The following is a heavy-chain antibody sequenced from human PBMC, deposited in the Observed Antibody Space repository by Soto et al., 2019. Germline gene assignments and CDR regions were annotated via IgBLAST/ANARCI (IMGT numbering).Heavy chain of an antibody. Sequence: GESLKISCEGSGYAFSNYWINWVRQVSGKGLEWMGRIDPTDSFTNYSPSFQGHVTFSVDKSTSTAYVQWSSLKASDTAMYYCGSQGGDGHHIDYWGQGTLVTVSS. J-gene: IGHJ4*02. CDR3: GSQGGDGHHIDY. CDR2: IDPTDSFT. V-gene: IGHV5-10-1*01. D-gene: IGHD2-21*01. CDR1: GYAFSNYW.